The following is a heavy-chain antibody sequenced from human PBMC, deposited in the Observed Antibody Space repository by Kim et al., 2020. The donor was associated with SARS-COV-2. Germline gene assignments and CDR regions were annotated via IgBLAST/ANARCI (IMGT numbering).Heavy chain of an antibody. D-gene: IGHD2-15*01. CDR2: IYYSGST. CDR3: AISRVYCSGGSCHETFDY. V-gene: IGHV4-59*01. Sequence: SETLSLTCTVSGGSISSYYWSWIRQPPGKGLEWIGYIYYSGSTNYNPSLKSRVTISVDTSKNQFSLKLSSVTAADTAVYYCAISRVYCSGGSCHETFDYWGQGTLVTVSS. CDR1: GGSISSYY. J-gene: IGHJ4*02.